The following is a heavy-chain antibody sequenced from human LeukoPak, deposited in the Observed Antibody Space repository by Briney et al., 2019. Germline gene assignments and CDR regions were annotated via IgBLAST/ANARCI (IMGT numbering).Heavy chain of an antibody. CDR2: ISSSGSII. CDR3: AREDVSSGWYIDY. Sequence: GGSLRLSCAASGFTFSSYEMNWVRQAPGKGLEWVSYISSSGSIIYYADSVKGRFTISRDNAKNSLYLQMNSLRAEDTAVYYCAREDVSSGWYIDYWGQGTLVTISS. J-gene: IGHJ4*02. D-gene: IGHD6-19*01. V-gene: IGHV3-48*03. CDR1: GFTFSSYE.